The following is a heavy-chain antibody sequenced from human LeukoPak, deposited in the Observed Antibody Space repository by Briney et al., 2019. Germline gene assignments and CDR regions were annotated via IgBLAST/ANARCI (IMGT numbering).Heavy chain of an antibody. V-gene: IGHV3-30*04. Sequence: GGSLRLSCAASGFTFSSYAMHWVRQAPGKGLEWVAVISYDGSNKYYADSVKGRFTIFRDNSKNTLYLQMNSLRAEDTAVYYCAKRVGAARPNWFDPWGQGTLVTVSS. D-gene: IGHD6-6*01. CDR3: AKRVGAARPNWFDP. CDR2: ISYDGSNK. J-gene: IGHJ5*02. CDR1: GFTFSSYA.